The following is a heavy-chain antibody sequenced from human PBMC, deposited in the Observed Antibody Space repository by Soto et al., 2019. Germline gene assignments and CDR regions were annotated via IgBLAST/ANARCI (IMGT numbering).Heavy chain of an antibody. V-gene: IGHV1-69*13. CDR2: IIPIFGTA. J-gene: IGHJ6*02. Sequence: SVKVSCKASGGTFSSYAISWVRQAPGQGLEWMGGIIPIFGTANYAQKFQGRVTITADESTSTAYMELSSLRSEDTAVYYCARRRIQIYGSSYYYYGMDVWGQGTTVTVSS. CDR1: GGTFSSYA. CDR3: ARRRIQIYGSSYYYYGMDV. D-gene: IGHD5-18*01.